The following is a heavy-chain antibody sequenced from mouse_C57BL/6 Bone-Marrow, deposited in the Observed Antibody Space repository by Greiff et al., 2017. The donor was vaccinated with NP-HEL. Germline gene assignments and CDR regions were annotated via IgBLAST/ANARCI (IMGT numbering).Heavy chain of an antibody. CDR2: IHPNSGST. J-gene: IGHJ4*01. V-gene: IGHV1-64*01. CDR3: ARLGILYAMDY. CDR1: GYTFTSYW. Sequence: QVQLQQPGAELVKPGASVKLSCKASGYTFTSYWMHWVKQRPGQGLEWIGMIHPNSGSTNYNEKFKSKATLTVDKSSSTAYMQLSSLTSEDSAVXYCARLGILYAMDYWGQGTSVTVSS. D-gene: IGHD1-1*01.